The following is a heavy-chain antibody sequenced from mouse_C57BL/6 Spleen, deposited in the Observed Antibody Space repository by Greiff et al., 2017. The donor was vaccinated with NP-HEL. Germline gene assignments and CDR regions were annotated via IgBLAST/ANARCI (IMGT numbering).Heavy chain of an antibody. CDR3: TAYDYLGDYYAMDY. Sequence: EVKVEESGGGLVQPGGSMKLSCVASGFTFSNYWMNWVRQSPEKGLEWVAQIRLKSDNYATHYAESVKGRFTISRDDSKSSVYLQMNNLRAEDTGIYYCTAYDYLGDYYAMDYWGQGTSVTVSS. J-gene: IGHJ4*01. V-gene: IGHV6-3*01. D-gene: IGHD2-4*01. CDR1: GFTFSNYW. CDR2: IRLKSDNYAT.